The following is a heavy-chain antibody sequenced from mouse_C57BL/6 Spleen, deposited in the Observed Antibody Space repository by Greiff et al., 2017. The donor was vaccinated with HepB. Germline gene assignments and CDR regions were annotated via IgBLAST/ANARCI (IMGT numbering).Heavy chain of an antibody. V-gene: IGHV1-81*01. CDR1: GYTFTSYG. D-gene: IGHD2-2*01. CDR2: IYPRSGNT. CDR3: ARWLRYFDV. J-gene: IGHJ1*03. Sequence: QVQLKQSGAELARPGASVKLSCKASGYTFTSYGISWVKQRTGQGLEWIGEIYPRSGNTYYNEKFKGKATLTADKSSSTAYMELLSLTSEDSAVYFCARWLRYFDVWGTGTTVTVSS.